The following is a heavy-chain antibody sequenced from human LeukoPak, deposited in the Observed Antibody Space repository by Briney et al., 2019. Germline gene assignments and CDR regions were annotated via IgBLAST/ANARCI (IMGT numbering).Heavy chain of an antibody. V-gene: IGHV4-39*07. Sequence: PSETLSLTCTVSGGSISSSGSYWGWIRQPPGKGLEWIGSVYYSGNTYNPSLKSRVTISVDTSKNQFSLNLTSVNAADAAIYYCARVMAARREDLNWFDPWGQGTLVTVSS. CDR2: VYYSGNT. CDR3: ARVMAARREDLNWFDP. D-gene: IGHD6-6*01. CDR1: GGSISSSGSY. J-gene: IGHJ5*02.